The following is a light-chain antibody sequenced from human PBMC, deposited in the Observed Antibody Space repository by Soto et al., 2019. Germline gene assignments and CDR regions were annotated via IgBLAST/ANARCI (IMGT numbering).Light chain of an antibody. J-gene: IGKJ3*01. CDR2: ASS. CDR1: QDILSW. CDR3: QQANSFLIT. V-gene: IGKV1-12*01. Sequence: DIQMTQSPSSVSASVGDRVTITCRASQDILSWLAWYQQKPGEAPRLLIYASSNLQSGVPSRFSGSGSGTDFTLTISSLQPEDFATYYCQQANSFLITFGPGTRLDIK.